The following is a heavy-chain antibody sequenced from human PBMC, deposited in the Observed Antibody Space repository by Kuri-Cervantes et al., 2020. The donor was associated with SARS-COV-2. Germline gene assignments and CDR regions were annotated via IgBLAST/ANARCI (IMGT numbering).Heavy chain of an antibody. V-gene: IGHV3-74*01. J-gene: IGHJ4*02. CDR2: INPDGSYT. D-gene: IGHD1-1*01. Sequence: GGSLRLSCAASGFIFSNAWMNWVRQAPGKGLVWVSRINPDGSYTNNADSVKGRFTLSRDNAKNMLFLQMNSLRAEDTAVYYCVRDGDHWNFDYWGQGTLVTVSS. CDR1: GFIFSNAW. CDR3: VRDGDHWNFDY.